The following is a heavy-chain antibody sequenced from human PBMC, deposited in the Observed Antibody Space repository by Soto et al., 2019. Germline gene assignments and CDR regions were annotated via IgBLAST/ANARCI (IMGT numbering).Heavy chain of an antibody. CDR2: LSYTGNSFNP. CDR1: GASISGSDHY. CDR3: VRSGRALLDY. V-gene: IGHV4-30-4*01. Sequence: QVQLQESGPGLVKASQTLSLTCTVSGASISGSDHYWSWVRQPPGKGLEWIGHLSYTGNSFNPYYNPSLQSRLTMSLDTSKNQFSLKMTSVTAADTAVYFCVRSGRALLDYWGQGALVSVSS. J-gene: IGHJ4*02. D-gene: IGHD3-3*01.